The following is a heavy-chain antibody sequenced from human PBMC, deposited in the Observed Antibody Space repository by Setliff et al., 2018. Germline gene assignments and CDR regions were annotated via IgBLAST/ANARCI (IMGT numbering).Heavy chain of an antibody. D-gene: IGHD6-19*01. CDR3: VREYSGGGLM. CDR1: GYAFGSYG. J-gene: IGHJ3*01. V-gene: IGHV1-18*01. CDR2: ISAYNGNT. Sequence: ASVKVSCKASGYAFGSYGFSWVRQAPGQGLEWMGWISAYNGNTNYGQKYQGRVTMTTDTSTNTVYMELRSLRSDDTAVYFCVREYSGGGLMWGQGTMVTVSS.